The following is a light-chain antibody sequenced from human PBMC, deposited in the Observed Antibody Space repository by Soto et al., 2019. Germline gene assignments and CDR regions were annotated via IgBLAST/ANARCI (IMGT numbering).Light chain of an antibody. CDR1: QSVLYSSNNKNC. J-gene: IGKJ3*01. Sequence: DIVMTQSPDSLSVSLGERATINCKSSQSVLYSSNNKNCLAWYQQKPGQSPKLLIYWASTRESGVTDRFSGSGSGTDFTLTISSLQAEDVAVYYCQQCYNTPSFGPGTKVDI. CDR2: WAS. V-gene: IGKV4-1*01. CDR3: QQCYNTPS.